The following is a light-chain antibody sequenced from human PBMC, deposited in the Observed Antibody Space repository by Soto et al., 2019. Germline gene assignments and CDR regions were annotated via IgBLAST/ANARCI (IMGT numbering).Light chain of an antibody. CDR1: QSISTW. CDR3: QQYSSRST. Sequence: DIQMTQSPSTVSASVGDGVTITCRASQSISTWLAWYQQKPGKAPNLLIYDASTLESGVPSRFSGSGFGTEFTLTISSLQPGDFATYYCQQYSSRSTFGQGTKVDIK. CDR2: DAS. J-gene: IGKJ1*01. V-gene: IGKV1-5*01.